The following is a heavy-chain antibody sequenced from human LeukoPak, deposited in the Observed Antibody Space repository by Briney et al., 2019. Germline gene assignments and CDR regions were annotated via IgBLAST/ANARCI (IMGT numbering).Heavy chain of an antibody. CDR2: IRWNSGSI. D-gene: IGHD2-15*01. J-gene: IGHJ3*02. Sequence: PGRSLRLSCAASGFTFDDYAMHWVRQAPGRGLEWVSGIRWNSGSIGYADTVKGRFTISRDNAKNSLYLQMNSLRAEDTALYYCAKDSRYCSGGSCYSVGAFDIWGQGTMVTVSS. V-gene: IGHV3-9*01. CDR1: GFTFDDYA. CDR3: AKDSRYCSGGSCYSVGAFDI.